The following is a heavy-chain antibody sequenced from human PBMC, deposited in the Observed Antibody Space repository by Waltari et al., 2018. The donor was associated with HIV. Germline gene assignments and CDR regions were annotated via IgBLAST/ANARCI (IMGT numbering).Heavy chain of an antibody. Sequence: EVLLVESGGGLVQPGGSLRLSCGTSGFILSSYWMSWVRQAPGQGLEWLANINPDGSETYYVDSVKGRFTISRDNAKNSVYLQMDSLRVEDTALYFCARDTGSQYYYYGMDVWGQGTMVSVS. CDR3: ARDTGSQYYYYGMDV. CDR2: INPDGSET. V-gene: IGHV3-7*01. D-gene: IGHD3-10*01. J-gene: IGHJ6*02. CDR1: GFILSSYW.